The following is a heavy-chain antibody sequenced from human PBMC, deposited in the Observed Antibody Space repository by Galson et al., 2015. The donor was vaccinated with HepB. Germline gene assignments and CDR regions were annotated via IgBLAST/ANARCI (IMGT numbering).Heavy chain of an antibody. CDR2: IYSGGST. CDR3: ARDLGRNSYGYYYYYGMDV. J-gene: IGHJ6*02. D-gene: IGHD5-18*01. CDR1: GFTVSSNY. V-gene: IGHV3-53*01. Sequence: SLRLSCAASGFTVSSNYMSWVRQAPGKGLEWVSVIYSGGSTYYADSVKGRFTISRDNSKNTLYLQMNSLRAEDTAVYYCARDLGRNSYGYYYYYGMDVWGQGTTVTVSS.